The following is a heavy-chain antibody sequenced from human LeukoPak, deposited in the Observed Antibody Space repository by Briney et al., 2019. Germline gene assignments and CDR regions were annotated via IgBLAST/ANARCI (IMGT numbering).Heavy chain of an antibody. V-gene: IGHV3-23*01. CDR3: AKVCSGSYYAFDI. D-gene: IGHD1-26*01. CDR1: GFTFSSYA. Sequence: SGGSLRLSCAASGFTFSSYAMSWVRQAPGKGLEWVSDISGSGGSTYYADSVKGRFTFSRDNSKNTLYLQMNSLRAEDTAVYYCAKVCSGSYYAFDIWGQGTMVTVSS. J-gene: IGHJ3*02. CDR2: ISGSGGST.